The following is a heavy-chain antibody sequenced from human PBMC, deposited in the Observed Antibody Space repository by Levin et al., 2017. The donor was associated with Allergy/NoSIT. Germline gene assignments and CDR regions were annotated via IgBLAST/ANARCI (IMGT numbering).Heavy chain of an antibody. CDR3: VRDAGYNYVD. J-gene: IGHJ4*02. Sequence: GESLKISCAGSGFIFSSNWMTWVRQAPGKGLEWVANIEKDGSKIDYVDSVKGRFTISRDNARNTLYLQMNSLSADDTAVYYCVRDAGYNYVDWGQGTLVTVSS. CDR1: GFIFSSNW. V-gene: IGHV3-7*01. D-gene: IGHD5-18*01. CDR2: IEKDGSKI.